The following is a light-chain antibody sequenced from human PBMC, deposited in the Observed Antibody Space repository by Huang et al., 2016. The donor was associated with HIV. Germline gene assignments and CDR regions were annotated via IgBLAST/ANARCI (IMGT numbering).Light chain of an antibody. Sequence: DIQMTQSPSTLSASVGDRVTITCRASQSISSWLDWYQQKPGKAPKLLIYDASSVESGVPSRFSGSGSGTEFTLTISSLQPDNFATYYCQQYNSYPYTFGQGTKLEIK. CDR3: QQYNSYPYT. V-gene: IGKV1-5*01. J-gene: IGKJ2*01. CDR1: QSISSW. CDR2: DAS.